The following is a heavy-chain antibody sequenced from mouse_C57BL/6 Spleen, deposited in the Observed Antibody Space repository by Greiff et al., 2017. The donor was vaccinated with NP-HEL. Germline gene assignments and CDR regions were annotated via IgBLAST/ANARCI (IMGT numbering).Heavy chain of an antibody. CDR1: GYTFTSYW. D-gene: IGHD2-3*01. Sequence: QVQLQQPGAELVRPGSSVKLSCKASGYTFTSYWMHWVKQRPIQGLEWIGNIDPSDRETHYNQKFKDKATLTVDKSSSTAYMQLSSLTSEDSAVYYCVADGYYAMDYWGQGTSVTVSS. J-gene: IGHJ4*01. CDR3: VADGYYAMDY. V-gene: IGHV1-52*01. CDR2: IDPSDRET.